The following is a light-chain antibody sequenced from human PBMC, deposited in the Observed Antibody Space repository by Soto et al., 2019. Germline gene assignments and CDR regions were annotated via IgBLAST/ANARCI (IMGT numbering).Light chain of an antibody. CDR2: GVS. J-gene: IGLJ1*01. Sequence: QSVLTQPASVSGSPGQSITISCTGTSSDVGNYNLVTWYQQHPGKAPKLMIYGVSKRPSRVSNRFSGSKSGNTASLTISGLQAEDEADYYCCSYAGSSTCVFGTGTKVTVL. CDR3: CSYAGSSTCV. V-gene: IGLV2-23*02. CDR1: SSDVGNYNL.